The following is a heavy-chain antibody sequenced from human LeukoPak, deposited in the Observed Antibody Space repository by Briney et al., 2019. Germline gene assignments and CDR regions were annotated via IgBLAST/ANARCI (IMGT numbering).Heavy chain of an antibody. CDR2: ISGSGITT. CDR1: GFTFSNYA. Sequence: PGGSLRLSCAASGFTFSNYAMNWVRQAPGKGLEWVSGISGSGITTYYADSVQGRFTISRDNSENTLYLQMNSLRAEDTAVYYCAKDKNYGSGSYQFDQWGQGTLVTVSS. D-gene: IGHD3-10*01. J-gene: IGHJ4*02. CDR3: AKDKNYGSGSYQFDQ. V-gene: IGHV3-23*01.